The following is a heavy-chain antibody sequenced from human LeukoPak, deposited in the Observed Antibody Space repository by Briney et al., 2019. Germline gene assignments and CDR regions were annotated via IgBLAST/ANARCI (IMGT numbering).Heavy chain of an antibody. J-gene: IGHJ4*02. Sequence: SGPTLVNPTQTLTLTCTFSGFSLNTRGVGVGWIRQPPGRALEWLALIYWDDDRRYSPSLKSRLTITKDTSKNQVVLTMTNMDPVDTATYFCAHRKNYYGSSVFDNWGQGTLVTVSS. CDR2: IYWDDDR. V-gene: IGHV2-5*02. D-gene: IGHD3-22*01. CDR3: AHRKNYYGSSVFDN. CDR1: GFSLNTRGVG.